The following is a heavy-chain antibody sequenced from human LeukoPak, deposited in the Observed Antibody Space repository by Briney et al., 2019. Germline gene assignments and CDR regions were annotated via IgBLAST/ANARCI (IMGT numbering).Heavy chain of an antibody. V-gene: IGHV3-23*01. D-gene: IGHD4-17*01. CDR1: KFTFSSYA. Sequence: PGGSLRLSCAASKFTFSSYAMNWVRQAPGKGLEWVSGISASGGATYYADSVKGRFTISRDNSKSTVSLLMNSLTAEDTAIYYCAKDKYTWGDNGDPLDFWGQGTLVSVSS. J-gene: IGHJ4*02. CDR2: ISASGGAT. CDR3: AKDKYTWGDNGDPLDF.